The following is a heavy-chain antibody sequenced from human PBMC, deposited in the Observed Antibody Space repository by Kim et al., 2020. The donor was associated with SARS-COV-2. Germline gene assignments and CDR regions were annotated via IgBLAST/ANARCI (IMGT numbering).Heavy chain of an antibody. CDR1: GFTFSSYG. V-gene: IGHV3-33*01. D-gene: IGHD1-26*01. Sequence: GGSLRLSCAASGFTFSSYGMHWVRQAPGKGLEWVAVIWYDGSNKYYADSVKGRFTISRDNSKNTLYLQMNSLRAEDTAVYYCARGGLIWAPAYSGSYYIDYWGQGTLVTVSS. J-gene: IGHJ4*02. CDR3: ARGGLIWAPAYSGSYYIDY. CDR2: IWYDGSNK.